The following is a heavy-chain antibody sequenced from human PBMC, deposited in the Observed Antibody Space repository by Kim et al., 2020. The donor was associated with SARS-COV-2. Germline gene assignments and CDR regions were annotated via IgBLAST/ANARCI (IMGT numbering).Heavy chain of an antibody. J-gene: IGHJ3*02. V-gene: IGHV4-31*02. CDR3: ARCRITMIVVVDAFDI. Sequence: SRKSRVTISVDTSKNQFSRKLSSVTAADTAVYYCARCRITMIVVVDAFDIWGQGTMVTVSS. D-gene: IGHD3-22*01.